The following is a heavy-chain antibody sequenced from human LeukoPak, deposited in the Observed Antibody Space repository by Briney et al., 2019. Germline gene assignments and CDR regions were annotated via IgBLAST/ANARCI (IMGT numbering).Heavy chain of an antibody. CDR2: ISSSSSTI. J-gene: IGHJ5*02. V-gene: IGHV3-48*01. CDR1: GFTFSSYT. Sequence: GGSLRLSCAASGFTFSSYTMNWVRQAPGKGLEWVSYISSSSSTIYYADSVKGRFTISRDNAKNSLYLQMNSLRAEDTAVYYCARGAGARWFDPWGQGTLVTVSS. CDR3: ARGAGARWFDP. D-gene: IGHD1-26*01.